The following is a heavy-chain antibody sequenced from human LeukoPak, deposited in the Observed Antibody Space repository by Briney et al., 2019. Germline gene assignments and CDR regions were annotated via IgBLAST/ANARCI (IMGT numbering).Heavy chain of an antibody. CDR1: GYTFTGYY. V-gene: IGHV1-2*02. Sequence: ASVKVSCKASGYTFTGYYMHWVRQAPGQGLEWMGWINPNSGGTNYAQKFQGRVTMTRDTSISTAYMELSRLKSDDTAVYYCAIRPPRVGAGFDYWGQGTLVTVSS. J-gene: IGHJ4*02. CDR2: INPNSGGT. D-gene: IGHD1-26*01. CDR3: AIRPPRVGAGFDY.